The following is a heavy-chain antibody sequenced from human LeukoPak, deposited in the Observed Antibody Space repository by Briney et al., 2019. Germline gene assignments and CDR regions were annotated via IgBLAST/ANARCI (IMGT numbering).Heavy chain of an antibody. CDR1: GYTFTGYY. V-gene: IGHV1-2*02. CDR2: INPNSGGT. D-gene: IGHD2-2*01. Sequence: ASVKVSCKASGYTFTGYYMHWVRQAPGQGLEWMGWINPNSGGTNYAQKFQGRVTMTRDTSISTAYMELSRLRSDDTAVYYCARVPGYCSSTSCYGYHYGMDVWGQGTTVTVSS. J-gene: IGHJ6*02. CDR3: ARVPGYCSSTSCYGYHYGMDV.